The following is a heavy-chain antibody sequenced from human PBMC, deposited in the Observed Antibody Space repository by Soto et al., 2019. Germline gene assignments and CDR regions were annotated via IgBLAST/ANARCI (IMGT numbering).Heavy chain of an antibody. J-gene: IGHJ6*02. CDR3: ARDRLASHFYSYGMDV. CDR1: GYTFTSYA. CDR2: INTGNGIT. Sequence: QVQLVQSGAEEKKPGASVQVSCKASGYTFTSYAMHWVRQAPGQRLEWMGRINTGNGITKYSQKFQGRVTITRDTSASTAYMELSSLRSEDTAVYYCARDRLASHFYSYGMDVWGQGTTVTVSS. D-gene: IGHD6-19*01. V-gene: IGHV1-3*05.